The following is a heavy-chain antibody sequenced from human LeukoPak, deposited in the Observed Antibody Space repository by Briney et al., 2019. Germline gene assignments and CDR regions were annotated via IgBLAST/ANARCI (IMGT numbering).Heavy chain of an antibody. D-gene: IGHD6-13*01. Sequence: GGSLRLSCAASGFTFSSYGMHWVRQAPGKGLEWVAVIWYDGSNKYYADSVKGRFTISRDNSKNTLYLQMNSLRAEDTAVYYCARDRGVAAGGMNYYYGMDVWGQGTMVTVSS. CDR2: IWYDGSNK. J-gene: IGHJ6*02. V-gene: IGHV3-33*01. CDR1: GFTFSSYG. CDR3: ARDRGVAAGGMNYYYGMDV.